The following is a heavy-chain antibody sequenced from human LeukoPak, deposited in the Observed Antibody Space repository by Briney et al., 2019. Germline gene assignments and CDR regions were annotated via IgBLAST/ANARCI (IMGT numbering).Heavy chain of an antibody. V-gene: IGHV3-48*01. D-gene: IGHD2-15*01. Sequence: GGSLRLSCAASGFIFGDYNMNWVRQAPGKGLEWVSYISSGGSTIYYADTVKGRFTISRDNARNSLYLQMNSLRAEDTAVYYCARDWWGGGRGDYWGQGTLVTVSS. CDR2: ISSGGSTI. CDR3: ARDWWGGGRGDY. CDR1: GFIFGDYN. J-gene: IGHJ4*02.